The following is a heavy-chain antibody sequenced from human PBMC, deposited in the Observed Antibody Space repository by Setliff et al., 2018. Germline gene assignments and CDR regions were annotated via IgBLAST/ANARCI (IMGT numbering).Heavy chain of an antibody. CDR2: IRYDGSNK. V-gene: IGHV3-30*02. D-gene: IGHD4-17*01. CDR3: ARRRLSRGDYGLSAFDI. Sequence: GGSLRLSCAASGFTFSSYGMHWVRQAPGKGLEWVAFIRYDGSNKYYADSVKGRFTISRDNAKNSLYLQMNSLRAEDTALYYCARRRLSRGDYGLSAFDIWGQGTMVTVSS. J-gene: IGHJ3*02. CDR1: GFTFSSYG.